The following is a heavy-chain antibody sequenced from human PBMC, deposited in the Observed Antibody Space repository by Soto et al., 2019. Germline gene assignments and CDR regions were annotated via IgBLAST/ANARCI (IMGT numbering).Heavy chain of an antibody. Sequence: GESLKISCKGSGYSFTSYWIGWVRQMSGKGLEWMGIINPGDSQTRYSPSFQGQDTISADKSISTACQQWSSLRASDCVMYYCARLHTRGGTIDYWGQGTQVTVSS. V-gene: IGHV5-51*01. CDR1: GYSFTSYW. J-gene: IGHJ4*02. D-gene: IGHD2-2*01. CDR2: INPGDSQT. CDR3: ARLHTRGGTIDY.